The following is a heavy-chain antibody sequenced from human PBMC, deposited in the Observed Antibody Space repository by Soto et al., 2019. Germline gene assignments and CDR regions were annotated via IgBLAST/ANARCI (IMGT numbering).Heavy chain of an antibody. D-gene: IGHD2-2*01. CDR2: MNPNRTNT. Sequence: ASVKVSCKASGYTFTTYGINWVRQAPGQGLEWMGWMNPNRTNTGYAEKFQGRVTMTRDTSISTAYMELSSLRYDDTAVYYCVRGGFLSHDHVIIAPATLGFDPWGQGTLVTVS. V-gene: IGHV1-8*01. CDR3: VRGGFLSHDHVIIAPATLGFDP. CDR1: GYTFTTYG. J-gene: IGHJ5*02.